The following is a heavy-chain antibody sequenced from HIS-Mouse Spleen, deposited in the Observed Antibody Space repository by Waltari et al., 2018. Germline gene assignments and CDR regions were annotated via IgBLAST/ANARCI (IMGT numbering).Heavy chain of an antibody. CDR3: AREDYYDSRAFDI. CDR1: GGTFSSYA. CDR2: IIPILGIA. J-gene: IGHJ3*02. V-gene: IGHV1-69*04. Sequence: QVQLVQSGAEVKKPGSSVKVSCKASGGTFSSYASSWVRPAPGQGLEWMGRIIPILGIANYAQKFQGRVTITADKSTSTAYMELSSLRSEDTAVYYCAREDYYDSRAFDIWGQGTMVTVSS. D-gene: IGHD3-22*01.